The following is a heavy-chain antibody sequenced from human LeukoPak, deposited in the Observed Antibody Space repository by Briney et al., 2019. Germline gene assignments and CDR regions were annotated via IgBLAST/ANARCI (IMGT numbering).Heavy chain of an antibody. J-gene: IGHJ4*02. CDR3: AKVGFSEMEWLLYSDH. D-gene: IGHD3-3*01. Sequence: GGSLRLSCAASGLTFSSYAMSWVRQAQGKGLEWVSAISGSSGHTYYADSVKGRSTISRDNSKNTLYLQMNSLRAEDTAVYYCAKVGFSEMEWLLYSDHWGQGTLVTVSS. V-gene: IGHV3-23*01. CDR1: GLTFSSYA. CDR2: ISGSSGHT.